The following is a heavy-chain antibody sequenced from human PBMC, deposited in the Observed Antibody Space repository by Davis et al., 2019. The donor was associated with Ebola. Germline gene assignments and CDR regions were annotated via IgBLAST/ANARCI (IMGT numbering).Heavy chain of an antibody. V-gene: IGHV3-9*01. CDR2: ISWNSGSI. D-gene: IGHD7-27*01. CDR3: AKDRGYWGGYGMDV. Sequence: GGSLRLSCAASGFTFSSYEMNWVRQAPGKGLEWVSGISWNSGSIGYADSVKGRFTISRDNAKNSLYLQMNSLRAEDTALYYCAKDRGYWGGYGMDVWGQGTTVTVSS. J-gene: IGHJ6*02. CDR1: GFTFSSYE.